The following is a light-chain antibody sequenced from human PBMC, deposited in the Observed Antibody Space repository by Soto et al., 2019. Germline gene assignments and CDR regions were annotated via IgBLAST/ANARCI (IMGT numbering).Light chain of an antibody. CDR3: QQYNNWPPYT. J-gene: IGKJ2*01. V-gene: IGKV3-15*01. CDR2: GAF. Sequence: EIVMRQSPATLSVSPGERATLSCRASQSVSSNLAWYQQKPGQAPRLLIYGAFTRATGIPARFSGSGSGTEFTLTITSLQSEDFAVYYCQQYNNWPPYTFGQGTK. CDR1: QSVSSN.